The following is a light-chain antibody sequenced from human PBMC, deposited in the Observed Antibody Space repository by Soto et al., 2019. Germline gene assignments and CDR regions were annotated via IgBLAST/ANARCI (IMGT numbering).Light chain of an antibody. Sequence: QSVLTQPASVSGSPGQSITISCTGTSSDVGGYDFVSWYQQRPGKAPKLIIYDVSHRPSGVSDRFSGSKSGNTASLTISGLQAEDEADYYCTSYTRSDIGVFGGGTQLTVL. V-gene: IGLV2-14*01. CDR2: DVS. CDR1: SSDVGGYDF. CDR3: TSYTRSDIGV. J-gene: IGLJ3*02.